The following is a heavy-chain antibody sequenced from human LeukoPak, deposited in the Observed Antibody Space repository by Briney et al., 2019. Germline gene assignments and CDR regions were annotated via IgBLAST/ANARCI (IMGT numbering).Heavy chain of an antibody. CDR1: GFTFSSYS. V-gene: IGHV3-21*01. CDR2: ISSSSSYI. D-gene: IGHD3-22*01. Sequence: GGSLRLSCAASGFTFSSYSMNWVRQAPGKWLEWVSSISSSSSYIYYADSVKGRFTISRDNAKNSLYLQMNSLRAEDTAVYYCARDLRYYDSSSLFQHWGQGTLVTVSS. CDR3: ARDLRYYDSSSLFQH. J-gene: IGHJ1*01.